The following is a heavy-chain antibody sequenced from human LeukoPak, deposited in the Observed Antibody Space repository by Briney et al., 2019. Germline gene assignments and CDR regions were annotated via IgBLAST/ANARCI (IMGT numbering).Heavy chain of an antibody. CDR2: INWNGGST. J-gene: IGHJ4*02. D-gene: IGHD3-22*01. CDR3: ARVRPYYDSSGYYPYYFDY. Sequence: GGSLRLSCAASGFTFDDYGMSWVRQAPGKGLEWVSGINWNGGSTGYADSVKGRFTISRDNAKNSLYLQMNSLRAEDTALYYCARVRPYYDSSGYYPYYFDYXGQGTLVTVSS. V-gene: IGHV3-20*04. CDR1: GFTFDDYG.